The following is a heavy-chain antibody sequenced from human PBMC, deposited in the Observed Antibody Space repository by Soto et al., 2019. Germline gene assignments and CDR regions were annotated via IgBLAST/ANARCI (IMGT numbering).Heavy chain of an antibody. D-gene: IGHD2-2*01. Sequence: QVKLVQSGAEVKKPGASVKVSCKASGYTFTTHGISWVRQAPGQGLEWMGWVSGDNGHTNYAQSLQGRVTMTTDTSTNTAYMELRSLRSDDRAVYYCAREHWYCRSGTCYREWFDPWGQGTLVTVSS. CDR3: AREHWYCRSGTCYREWFDP. CDR2: VSGDNGHT. CDR1: GYTFTTHG. J-gene: IGHJ5*02. V-gene: IGHV1-18*01.